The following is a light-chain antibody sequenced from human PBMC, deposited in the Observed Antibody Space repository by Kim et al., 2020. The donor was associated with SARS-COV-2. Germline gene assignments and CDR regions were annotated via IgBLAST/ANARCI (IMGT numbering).Light chain of an antibody. J-gene: IGLJ2*01. CDR1: SGPIASNY. CDR2: DGD. V-gene: IGLV6-57*03. CDR3: QSYDNTNVI. Sequence: GKAVTISCTRSSGPIASNYVQWYQQRPTSVPATVIYDGDQRPSGVPDRFSGSIDSSSNSASLTISGLSADDEADYYCQSYDNTNVIFGGGTQLTVL.